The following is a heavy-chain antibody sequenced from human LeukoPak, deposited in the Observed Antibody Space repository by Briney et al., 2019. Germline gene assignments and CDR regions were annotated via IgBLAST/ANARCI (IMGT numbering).Heavy chain of an antibody. J-gene: IGHJ4*02. CDR3: ARDKVGGASGYYLGYFDY. D-gene: IGHD3-22*01. Sequence: GASVKVSCKASGGTFSSYAISWVRQAPGQGLEWMGIINPSGGSTSYAQKFQGRVTMTRDTSTSTVYMELSSLRSEDTAVYYCARDKVGGASGYYLGYFDYWGQGTLVTVSS. CDR1: GGTFSSYA. V-gene: IGHV1-46*01. CDR2: INPSGGST.